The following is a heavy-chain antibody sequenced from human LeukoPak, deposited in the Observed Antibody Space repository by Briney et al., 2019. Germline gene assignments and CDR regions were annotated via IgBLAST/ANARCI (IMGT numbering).Heavy chain of an antibody. Sequence: GGSLRLSCAASGFTFDDYGMSWVRQAPGKGLEWVSGINWNGGSTGYADSVKGRFTISRDNAKNSLYLQMNSLRAEDTALYYCARDGISGSFTHFDYWGQGTLVTVSS. CDR1: GFTFDDYG. CDR2: INWNGGST. J-gene: IGHJ4*02. D-gene: IGHD1-26*01. V-gene: IGHV3-20*04. CDR3: ARDGISGSFTHFDY.